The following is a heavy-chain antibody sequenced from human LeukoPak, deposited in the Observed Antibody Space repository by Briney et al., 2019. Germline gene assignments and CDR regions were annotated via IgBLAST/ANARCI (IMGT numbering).Heavy chain of an antibody. CDR1: GGSMYSYY. CDR2: IYYSGST. Sequence: KPSETLSLTCTVSGGSMYSYYWSWIRQPPGKGLEWIGYIYYSGSTNYNPSLKSRVTISVDTSKNQSSLKLSSVTAADTAVYYCASKRSDVTDGYNSASWYFDLWGRGTLVTVSS. D-gene: IGHD5-24*01. J-gene: IGHJ2*01. V-gene: IGHV4-59*01. CDR3: ASKRSDVTDGYNSASWYFDL.